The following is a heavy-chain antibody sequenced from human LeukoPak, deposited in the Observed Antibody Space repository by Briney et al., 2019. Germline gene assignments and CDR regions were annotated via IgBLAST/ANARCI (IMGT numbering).Heavy chain of an antibody. J-gene: IGHJ4*02. CDR2: IIPIFGTA. CDR3: ARLGYCSSTSCYSAY. Sequence: SVKVSCKASGGTFSSYAISWVRQAPGQGLEWMGGIIPIFGTANYAQKFQGRVTITADKSTSTAYMELSSLRSEDTAVYYCARLGYCSSTSCYSAYWGQGTLVTVSS. D-gene: IGHD2-2*01. V-gene: IGHV1-69*06. CDR1: GGTFSSYA.